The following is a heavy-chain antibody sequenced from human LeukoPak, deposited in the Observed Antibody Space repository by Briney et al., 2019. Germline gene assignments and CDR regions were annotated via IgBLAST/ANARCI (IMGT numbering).Heavy chain of an antibody. D-gene: IGHD6-19*01. V-gene: IGHV3-7*01. J-gene: IGHJ5*02. CDR3: ARVGSGWYGSNWFDP. CDR1: GFPFSSYW. CDR2: IKQDGSEK. Sequence: GGSLRLSCAASGFPFSSYWMSWVRQAPGKGLEWVANIKQDGSEKYYVDSVKGRFTISRDNAKNSLYLQMNSLRAEDTAVYYCARVGSGWYGSNWFDPWGQGTLVTVSS.